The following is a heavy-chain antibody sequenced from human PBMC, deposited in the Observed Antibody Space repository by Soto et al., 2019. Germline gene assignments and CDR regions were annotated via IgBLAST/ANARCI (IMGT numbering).Heavy chain of an antibody. CDR2: IYYSGST. D-gene: IGHD3-9*01. J-gene: IGHJ5*02. CDR3: ARDQYDILTGYDWFDP. V-gene: IGHV4-59*01. Sequence: SETLSLTCTVSGGSISSYYWSWIRQPPGKGLEWIGYIYYSGSTNYNPSLKSRVTISVDTSKNQFSLKLSSVTAADTAIYYCARDQYDILTGYDWFDPWGPGTQVTVSS. CDR1: GGSISSYY.